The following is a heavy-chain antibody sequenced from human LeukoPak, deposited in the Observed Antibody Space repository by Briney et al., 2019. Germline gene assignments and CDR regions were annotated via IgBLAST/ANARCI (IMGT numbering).Heavy chain of an antibody. CDR2: INPNSGGT. Sequence: GASVKVSCKASGYTFTGYYMHWVRQAPGQGLEWMGRINPNSGGTNYAQKFQGRVTMTRDTSISTAYMELSRLRSDDTAVYHCARPVLTTGTTFFDYWGQGTLVTVSS. V-gene: IGHV1-2*06. CDR3: ARPVLTTGTTFFDY. CDR1: GYTFTGYY. D-gene: IGHD1-1*01. J-gene: IGHJ4*02.